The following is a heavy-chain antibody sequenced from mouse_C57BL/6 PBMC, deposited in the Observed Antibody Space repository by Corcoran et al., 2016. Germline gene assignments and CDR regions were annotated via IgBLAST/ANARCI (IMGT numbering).Heavy chain of an antibody. V-gene: IGHV1-26*01. CDR3: ARYYYGSSPLYFDV. CDR1: GYTFTDYY. CDR2: INPNNGGT. D-gene: IGHD1-1*01. J-gene: IGHJ1*03. Sequence: VQLQQSGPVLVKPGASVKISCKASGYTFTDYYMNWVKQSHGKSLEWIGDINPNNGGTSYNQKFKGKATLTVDKSSSTAYMELRSLTSEDSAVYYCARYYYGSSPLYFDVWGTGTTVTVSS.